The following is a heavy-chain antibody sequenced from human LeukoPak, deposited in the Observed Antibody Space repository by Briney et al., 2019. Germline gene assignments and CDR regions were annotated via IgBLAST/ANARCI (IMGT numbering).Heavy chain of an antibody. CDR3: ARAASGAIYSGYDY. D-gene: IGHD5-12*01. CDR2: INPNRGVT. V-gene: IGHV1-2*02. J-gene: IGHJ4*02. Sequence: GASVKVSCKASGYTFTGYYMHWVRQAPGQGLQWMGWINPNRGVTNYAQKFQGRVTMTRDTSISTAYMELSWLRSDDTAVYYCARAASGAIYSGYDYWGQGTLVTVSS. CDR1: GYTFTGYY.